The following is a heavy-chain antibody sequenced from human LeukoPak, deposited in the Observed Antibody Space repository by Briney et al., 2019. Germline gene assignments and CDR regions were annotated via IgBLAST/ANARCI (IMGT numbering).Heavy chain of an antibody. V-gene: IGHV3-21*01. CDR3: AREASSGWSDS. CDR2: ISSSSTYI. D-gene: IGHD6-19*01. Sequence: GGSLRLSCAASGFTFSSYSINWVRQAPGKGLEWVSSISSSSTYIHYADSVKGRFTISRDNAKNSLYLQMNSLRAEDTAVYYCAREASSGWSDSWGQGTLVTVSS. CDR1: GFTFSSYS. J-gene: IGHJ5*01.